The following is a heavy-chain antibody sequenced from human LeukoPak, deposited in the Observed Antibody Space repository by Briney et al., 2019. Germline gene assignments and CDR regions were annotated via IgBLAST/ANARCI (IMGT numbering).Heavy chain of an antibody. Sequence: GASVKVSCKASGYTFTSYGISWVRQAPGQGLEWMGWISAYNGNTNYAQKLQGRVTMTTDTSTSTAYMELRSLRSDDTAVYYCARDSDCSSPSCLEGGDAFDIWGQGTMVTVSS. CDR1: GYTFTSYG. CDR2: ISAYNGNT. J-gene: IGHJ3*02. CDR3: ARDSDCSSPSCLEGGDAFDI. V-gene: IGHV1-18*01. D-gene: IGHD2-2*01.